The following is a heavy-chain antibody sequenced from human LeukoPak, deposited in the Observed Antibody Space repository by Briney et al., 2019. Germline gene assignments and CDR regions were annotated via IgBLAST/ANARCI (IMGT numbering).Heavy chain of an antibody. V-gene: IGHV4-34*01. Sequence: SETLSLTCAVYGGSFSGYYWSWIRQPPGKGLEWIGEINHSGSTNYNPSLKSRVTISVDTSKNQFSLKLSSVTAADTAVYYCARPPRGLVTGGVAFNIGGKGKMFTVST. CDR1: GGSFSGYY. D-gene: IGHD6-19*01. CDR2: INHSGST. CDR3: ARPPRGLVTGGVAFNI. J-gene: IGHJ3*02.